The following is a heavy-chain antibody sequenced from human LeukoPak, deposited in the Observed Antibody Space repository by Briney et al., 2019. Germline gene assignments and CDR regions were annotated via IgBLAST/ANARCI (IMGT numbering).Heavy chain of an antibody. CDR3: AADLGYCSGGRCHLDY. V-gene: IGHV1-58*02. Sequence: SVKVSCKTSGFTFTSSAMQWGRQARGQRLEWIGWIVVGSDNTNYAQKFQERVTITRDMSTSTAYMELSSLRSEDTAVYYCAADLGYCSGGRCHLDYWGQGTLVTVSS. J-gene: IGHJ4*02. CDR2: IVVGSDNT. D-gene: IGHD2-15*01. CDR1: GFTFTSSA.